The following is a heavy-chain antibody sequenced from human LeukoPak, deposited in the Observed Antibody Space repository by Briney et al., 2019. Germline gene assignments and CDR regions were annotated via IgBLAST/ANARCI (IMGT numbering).Heavy chain of an antibody. J-gene: IGHJ5*02. CDR3: ARVPYSSGWVWFDP. D-gene: IGHD6-19*01. CDR1: GGSISSYY. CDR2: IYYSGST. Sequence: SETLSLTCTVSGGSISSYYWSWIRQPPGKGLEWIGYIYYSGSTNYNPSLKSRVTISVDTSKNQFSLKLSSVTAADTAVYYCARVPYSSGWVWFDPWGQGTRVTVSS. V-gene: IGHV4-59*01.